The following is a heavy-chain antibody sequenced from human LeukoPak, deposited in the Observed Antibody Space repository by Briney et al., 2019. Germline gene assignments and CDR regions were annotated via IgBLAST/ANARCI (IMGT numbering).Heavy chain of an antibody. D-gene: IGHD6-13*01. CDR3: ARGDSSSWTGSFGY. Sequence: GRSLRLACAASGFSVSSYAMHGVRQAPGKGLEWVAVISYDGSNKYYADSVKGRFTISRDNSKNTLYLQMNSLRAEDTAVYYCARGDSSSWTGSFGYWGQGTLVTVSS. CDR1: GFSVSSYA. J-gene: IGHJ4*02. CDR2: ISYDGSNK. V-gene: IGHV3-30*04.